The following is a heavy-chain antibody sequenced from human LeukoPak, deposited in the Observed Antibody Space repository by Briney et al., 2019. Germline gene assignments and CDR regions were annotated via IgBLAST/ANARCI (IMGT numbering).Heavy chain of an antibody. CDR3: AKDSAIQLWLFDYYGMDV. V-gene: IGHV3-48*01. Sequence: GGSLRLSCAASEFTFSSYSMNWVRQAPGKGLEWVSYITNSGNSKSYADSVKGRFTISRDNSKNTLYLQMNSLRAEDTAVYYCAKDSAIQLWLFDYYGMDVWGQGTTVTVSS. CDR2: ITNSGNSK. J-gene: IGHJ6*02. D-gene: IGHD5-18*01. CDR1: EFTFSSYS.